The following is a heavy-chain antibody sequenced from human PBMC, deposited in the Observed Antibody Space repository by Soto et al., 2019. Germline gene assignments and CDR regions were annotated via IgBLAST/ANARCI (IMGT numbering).Heavy chain of an antibody. CDR3: ARMGSSSSSF. V-gene: IGHV3-7*01. D-gene: IGHD6-13*01. Sequence: GGSLRLSCVASGFSFSSYWMTWVRQAPGKGLEWVANIKQDGSERYYVDSVEGRFTISRDNAKNSVFLQMNSLRAEDTAVYYCARMGSSSSSFWGQGTLVTVSS. CDR2: IKQDGSER. CDR1: GFSFSSYW. J-gene: IGHJ4*02.